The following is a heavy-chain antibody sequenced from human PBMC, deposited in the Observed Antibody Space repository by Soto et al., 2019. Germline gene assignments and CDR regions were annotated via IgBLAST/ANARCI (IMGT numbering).Heavy chain of an antibody. J-gene: IGHJ5*02. CDR1: GGSFSGYY. D-gene: IGHD2-2*01. Sequence: SETLSLTCAVYGGSFSGYYWSWIRQPPGKGLEWIGEINHSGSTNYNPSLKSRVTISVDTSKNQFSLKLSSVTAADTAVYYCARGRIVVVPAAIRPFDPWGQGTLVTVS. V-gene: IGHV4-34*01. CDR3: ARGRIVVVPAAIRPFDP. CDR2: INHSGST.